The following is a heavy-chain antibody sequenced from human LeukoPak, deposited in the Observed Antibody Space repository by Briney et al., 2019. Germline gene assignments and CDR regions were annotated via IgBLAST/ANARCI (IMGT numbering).Heavy chain of an antibody. J-gene: IGHJ4*02. V-gene: IGHV4-59*01. CDR3: AREGRGYSYGSFIFDY. CDR2: IYFSGTT. Sequence: SETLSLTCTVSGGSISSYYWSWIRQPPGKGLEWIGYIYFSGTTNYNPSLKSRVTISIDTSKNQFSLKLSSLTAADTAVYYCAREGRGYSYGSFIFDYWGQGTLVTVSS. D-gene: IGHD5-18*01. CDR1: GGSISSYY.